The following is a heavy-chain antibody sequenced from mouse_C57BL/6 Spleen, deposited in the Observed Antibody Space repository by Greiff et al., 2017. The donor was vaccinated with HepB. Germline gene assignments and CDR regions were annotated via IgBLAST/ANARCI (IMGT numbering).Heavy chain of an antibody. CDR1: GYTFTSYW. V-gene: IGHV1-64*01. J-gene: IGHJ2*01. CDR3: ARHEGRYFDY. CDR2: IHPNSGST. Sequence: QVQLQQPGAELVKPGASVKLSCKASGYTFTSYWMHWVKQRPGQGLEWIGMIHPNSGSTNYNEKFKSKATLTADKSSSTVYMELSRLTSEDSAVYFCARHEGRYFDYWGQGTTLTVSS.